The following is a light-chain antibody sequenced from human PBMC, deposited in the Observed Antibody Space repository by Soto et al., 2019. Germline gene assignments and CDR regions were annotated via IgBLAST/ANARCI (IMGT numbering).Light chain of an antibody. J-gene: IGKJ5*01. CDR2: GAS. Sequence: EVVLTQSPGTLSLSPGERATLSCRASQSVSSNLAWYQQKPGQAPRLLIYGASTRATGIPARFSVSGSGTEFTLTISSLQSEDFAVYYCQQYNNWPPITFGQGTRLEIK. CDR1: QSVSSN. CDR3: QQYNNWPPIT. V-gene: IGKV3-15*01.